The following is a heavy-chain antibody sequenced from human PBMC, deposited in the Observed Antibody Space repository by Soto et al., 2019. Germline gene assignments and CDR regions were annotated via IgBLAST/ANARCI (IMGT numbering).Heavy chain of an antibody. J-gene: IGHJ4*02. CDR3: ARGPLGSYSMIY. D-gene: IGHD1-26*01. CDR1: GGSISSYY. Sequence: SETLSLTCTVSGGSISSYYWSWSRQPPGKGLEWIGYIYYSGSTNYNPSLKSRVTISVDTSKNQFSLKLSSVTAADTAVYYCARGPLGSYSMIYWGQGTLVTVSS. V-gene: IGHV4-59*01. CDR2: IYYSGST.